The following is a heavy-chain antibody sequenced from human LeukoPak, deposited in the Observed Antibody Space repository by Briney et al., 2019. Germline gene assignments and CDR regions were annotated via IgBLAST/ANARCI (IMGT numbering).Heavy chain of an antibody. CDR3: ARAGSGWYSWFDP. D-gene: IGHD6-19*01. Sequence: VGSLRLSCAASGFTFSSDIMNWVRQAPRKGLECVSSISSSSSYIYYADPVKGRLPISRDNAKNSLYLQMHSLRADDTAVYYCARAGSGWYSWFDPWGQGTLVTVSS. CDR1: GFTFSSDI. CDR2: ISSSSSYI. J-gene: IGHJ5*02. V-gene: IGHV3-21*01.